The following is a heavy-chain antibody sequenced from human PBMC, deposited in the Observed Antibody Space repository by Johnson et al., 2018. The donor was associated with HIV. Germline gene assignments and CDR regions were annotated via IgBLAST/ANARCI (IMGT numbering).Heavy chain of an antibody. CDR1: GFTFSSYG. Sequence: QVQLVESGGGVVQPGRSLRLSCAASGFTFSSYGIHWVRQAPGKGLEWVAVIWYDGSNKYYADSVRGRFTISRDNSKNTLYLQMNSLRPDDTAVYYCARGGSSWYLRAFDIWGQGTMVTVSS. CDR3: ARGGSSWYLRAFDI. D-gene: IGHD6-13*01. CDR2: IWYDGSNK. V-gene: IGHV3-33*01. J-gene: IGHJ3*02.